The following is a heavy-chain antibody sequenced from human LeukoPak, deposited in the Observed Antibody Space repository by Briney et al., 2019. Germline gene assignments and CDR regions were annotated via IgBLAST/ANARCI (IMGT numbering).Heavy chain of an antibody. CDR3: ARDGGPTTPYSSGWYGGY. D-gene: IGHD6-19*01. J-gene: IGHJ4*02. CDR2: INAGNGNT. CDR1: GYTFTSYA. V-gene: IGHV1-3*01. Sequence: RASVKVSCKASGYTFTSYAMHWVRQAPGQRLEWMGWINAGNGNTKYSQKFQGRVTITRDTSASTAYMELSSLRSEDTAVYYCARDGGPTTPYSSGWYGGYWGQGTLVTVSS.